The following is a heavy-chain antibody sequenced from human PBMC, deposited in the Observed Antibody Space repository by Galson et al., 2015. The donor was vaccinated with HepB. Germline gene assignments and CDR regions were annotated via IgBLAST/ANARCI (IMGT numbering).Heavy chain of an antibody. D-gene: IGHD3-3*01. J-gene: IGHJ6*03. V-gene: IGHV3-7*01. CDR1: GFTFSSYW. Sequence: SLRLSCAASGFTFSSYWMSWVRQAPGKGLEWVANIKQNGSEKYYVDSVKGRFTISRDNAKNSLYLQMNSLRAEDTAVYYCARDRNPYDFWSGYSLTHYYYYYMDVWGKGTTVTVSS. CDR2: IKQNGSEK. CDR3: ARDRNPYDFWSGYSLTHYYYYYMDV.